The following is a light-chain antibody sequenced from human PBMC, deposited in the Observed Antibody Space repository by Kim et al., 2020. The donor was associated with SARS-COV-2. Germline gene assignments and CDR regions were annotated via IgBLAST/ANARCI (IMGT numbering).Light chain of an antibody. CDR1: QGISNF. Sequence: ASVGDRVTITCRARQGISNFLAWYQQKPGKVPKLLIYAASTLHSGVPSRFSGSGSGTDFTLTISSLQPEDVATYYCQKYDSAPLTFGGGTKVDIK. CDR3: QKYDSAPLT. V-gene: IGKV1-27*01. CDR2: AAS. J-gene: IGKJ4*01.